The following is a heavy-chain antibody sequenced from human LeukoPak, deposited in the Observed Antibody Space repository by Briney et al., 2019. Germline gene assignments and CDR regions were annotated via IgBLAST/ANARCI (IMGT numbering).Heavy chain of an antibody. CDR3: ATSSTVTHTRDP. Sequence: ASVKLSCKASGYGFSDAYFTWVRQAPGQRLEWVGWINPHSGATNYAQRFQGRVSMDASFDTAYMELSRLTSDDTAVYYCATSSTVTHTRDPWGQGTLVTVSS. CDR1: GYGFSDAY. CDR2: INPHSGAT. V-gene: IGHV1-2*02. D-gene: IGHD4-11*01. J-gene: IGHJ5*02.